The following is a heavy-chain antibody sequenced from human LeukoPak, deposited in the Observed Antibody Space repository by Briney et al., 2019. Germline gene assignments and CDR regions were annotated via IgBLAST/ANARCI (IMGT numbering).Heavy chain of an antibody. J-gene: IGHJ4*02. Sequence: GSLRLSCAASGFTFSSYWMSWVRQAPGKGLEWIGSIYYSGSTYYNPSLKSRVTISVDTSKNQFSLKLSSVTAADTAVYYCARLGDSSGYTVTVDYWGQGTLVTVSS. CDR2: IYYSGST. V-gene: IGHV4-39*01. D-gene: IGHD3-22*01. CDR1: GFTFSSYW. CDR3: ARLGDSSGYTVTVDY.